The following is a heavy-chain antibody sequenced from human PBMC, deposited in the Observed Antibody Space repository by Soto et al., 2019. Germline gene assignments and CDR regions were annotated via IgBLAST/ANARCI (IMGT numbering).Heavy chain of an antibody. J-gene: IGHJ4*02. D-gene: IGHD3-22*01. Sequence: QVQLVQSGAEVKKPGASVKVSCKASGYTFTIYDINWVRQATGQGLEWMGWMNPNSGNTAYAQKFQGRVTMTRNTSISTAYMELSSLRSEDTAVYYCAREKSSGYYYEYWCQGTLVTVSS. CDR2: MNPNSGNT. CDR3: AREKSSGYYYEY. V-gene: IGHV1-8*01. CDR1: GYTFTIYD.